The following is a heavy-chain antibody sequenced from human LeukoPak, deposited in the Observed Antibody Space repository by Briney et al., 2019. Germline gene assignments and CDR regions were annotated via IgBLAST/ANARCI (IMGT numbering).Heavy chain of an antibody. J-gene: IGHJ4*02. V-gene: IGHV3-23*01. CDR1: GFTFSSYA. D-gene: IGHD3-9*01. CDR2: ISGSGGST. CDR3: AKAPAVLRYFDWLFYVDY. Sequence: PGGSLRLSCAASGFTFSSYAMSWVRQAPGKGLEWVSAISGSGGSTYYADSVKGRFTISRDNSKNTLYLQMNSLRAEDTAVYYCAKAPAVLRYFDWLFYVDYWGQGTLVTVSS.